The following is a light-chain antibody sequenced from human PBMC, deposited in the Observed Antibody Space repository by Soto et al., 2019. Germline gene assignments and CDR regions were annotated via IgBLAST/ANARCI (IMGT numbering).Light chain of an antibody. Sequence: EILLTQSPGALAVSPGEVATLSCRANQAISSNLAWYQQKPGQAPRLLIYGASTRATGIPDRFSGSGSGTEFTLTISSLQSEDFAVYYCQHYNNWLGTFGGGTKVDIK. J-gene: IGKJ4*01. CDR3: QHYNNWLGT. CDR1: QAISSN. V-gene: IGKV3-15*01. CDR2: GAS.